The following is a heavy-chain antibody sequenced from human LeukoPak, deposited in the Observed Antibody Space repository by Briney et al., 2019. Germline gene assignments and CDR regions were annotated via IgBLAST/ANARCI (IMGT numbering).Heavy chain of an antibody. CDR2: LRGNGET. CDR3: ARASWISSSDAVR. V-gene: IGHV3-23*01. D-gene: IGHD6-25*01. Sequence: GGSLRLSCSASALSFSSFALSWVRQGPARGLEWVSSLRGNGETFYADSVRGRFTLSSDSFTNTVYLQLNNLRVEDTAIYYCARASWISSSDAVRWGQGTLVTVSS. J-gene: IGHJ4*02. CDR1: ALSFSSFA.